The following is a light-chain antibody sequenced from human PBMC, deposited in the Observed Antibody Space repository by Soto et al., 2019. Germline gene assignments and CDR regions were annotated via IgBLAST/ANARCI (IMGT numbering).Light chain of an antibody. CDR3: QQYGRSPLT. Sequence: EIVLTQSPGTLSLSPGERATLSCRASQSVSSNYLAWYQHKPGQAPRLLIYLASSRATGIADRFSGSGSGTDFTLTISRLEPEDFAVYYCQQYGRSPLTFGPGTKVDIK. CDR2: LAS. J-gene: IGKJ3*01. V-gene: IGKV3-20*01. CDR1: QSVSSNY.